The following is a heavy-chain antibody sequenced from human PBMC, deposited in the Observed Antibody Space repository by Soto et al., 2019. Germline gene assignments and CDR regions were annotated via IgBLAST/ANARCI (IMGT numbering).Heavy chain of an antibody. D-gene: IGHD2-15*01. J-gene: IGHJ4*02. V-gene: IGHV4-39*01. CDR2: VFSSGTT. Sequence: SETLSLTCTVSGGSISRSGHYYGRIRHPPGKGLVWLGTVFSSGTTYYNPSFTTRLTMSVDTSRNEVSLKMTSMTAADTFVYYCAIAVGYCSATSCYPFGIWGKGSLVTV. CDR1: GGSISRSGHY. CDR3: AIAVGYCSATSCYPFGI.